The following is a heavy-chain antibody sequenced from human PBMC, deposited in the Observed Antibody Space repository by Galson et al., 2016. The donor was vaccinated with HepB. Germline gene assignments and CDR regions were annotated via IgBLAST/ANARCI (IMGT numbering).Heavy chain of an antibody. J-gene: IGHJ4*02. CDR3: AKDLGAGWGYDFDY. Sequence: SLRLSCAASGFTFRSYAMNWVRQAPGKGLEWVSAISGSGVRTYYADSVKGRFTISRDNSKKTLYLQMNSLRADDTAVYYCAKDLGAGWGYDFDYWGQGTWSPSPQ. CDR2: ISGSGVRT. CDR1: GFTFRSYA. D-gene: IGHD3-16*01. V-gene: IGHV3-23*01.